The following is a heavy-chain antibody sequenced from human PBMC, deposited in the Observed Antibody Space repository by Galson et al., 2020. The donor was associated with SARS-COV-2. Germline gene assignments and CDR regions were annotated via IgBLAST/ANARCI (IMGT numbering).Heavy chain of an antibody. D-gene: IGHD3-3*01. CDR3: ARGTRSKYYGGYDY. Sequence: TGGSLRLSCAASGFTFSIFSMTWVRQAPGKGLEWVANINEDGSEKYYVDSVKGRFTISRDNVDNSLYLQMNSLRVEDTAVYYCARGTRSKYYGGYDYWGQGTLVTVSS. V-gene: IGHV3-7*01. CDR2: INEDGSEK. J-gene: IGHJ4*02. CDR1: GFTFSIFS.